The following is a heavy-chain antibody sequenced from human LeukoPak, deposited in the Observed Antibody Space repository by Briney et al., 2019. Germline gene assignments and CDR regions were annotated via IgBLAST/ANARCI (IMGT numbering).Heavy chain of an antibody. Sequence: ASETLSLTCTVSGGSISSYDWNWIRQPPGKALEWIAYMFYSGYPAYNPSLGSRVTMSVDTSKNQFSLKLTSVTAADTAVYYCARSLPPAAPHAFDVWGRGTLVTVSS. CDR2: MFYSGYP. CDR3: ARSLPPAAPHAFDV. D-gene: IGHD6-13*01. CDR1: GGSISSYD. J-gene: IGHJ3*01. V-gene: IGHV4-59*13.